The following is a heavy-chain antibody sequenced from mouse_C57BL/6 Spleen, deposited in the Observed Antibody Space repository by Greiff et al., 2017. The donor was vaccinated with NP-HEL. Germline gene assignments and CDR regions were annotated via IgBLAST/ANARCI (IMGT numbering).Heavy chain of an antibody. D-gene: IGHD1-1*01. CDR3: ARDYGSWYFDV. J-gene: IGHJ1*03. V-gene: IGHV1-42*01. CDR1: GYSFTGYY. CDR2: INPSTGGT. Sequence: VQLQQSGPELVKPGASVKISCKASGYSFTGYYMNWVKQSPEKSLEWIGEINPSTGGTTYNQKFKAKATLTVDKSSSTAYMQLKSLTSEDSAVYYCARDYGSWYFDVWGTGTTVTVSS.